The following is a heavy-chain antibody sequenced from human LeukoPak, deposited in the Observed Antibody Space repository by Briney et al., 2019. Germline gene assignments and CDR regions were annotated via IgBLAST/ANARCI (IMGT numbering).Heavy chain of an antibody. V-gene: IGHV3-43D*03. CDR2: ISWDGGSS. CDR1: GFTFDDYA. J-gene: IGHJ5*02. Sequence: PGGSLRLSCAASGFTFDDYAMHWVRQAAGKGVEWVSLISWDGGSSYYADCVKGRFTICRENSKKSVYLQMNSLRAEDTALYYCAKDSRYYDFWSGLNFDPWGQGTLVTVSS. D-gene: IGHD3-3*01. CDR3: AKDSRYYDFWSGLNFDP.